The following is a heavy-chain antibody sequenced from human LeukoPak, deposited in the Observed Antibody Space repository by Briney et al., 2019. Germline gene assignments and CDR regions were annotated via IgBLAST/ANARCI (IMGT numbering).Heavy chain of an antibody. J-gene: IGHJ4*02. Sequence: GGSLRLSCAASGFTFSDYYMSWIRQAPGKGLEWVSYISSSGSTIYYADSVKGRFTISRDNAKNSLYLQMNSLRAEDTAVYYCARDRNEYSSEFDYWGQGTLVTVSS. D-gene: IGHD6-6*01. CDR3: ARDRNEYSSEFDY. V-gene: IGHV3-11*04. CDR1: GFTFSDYY. CDR2: ISSSGSTI.